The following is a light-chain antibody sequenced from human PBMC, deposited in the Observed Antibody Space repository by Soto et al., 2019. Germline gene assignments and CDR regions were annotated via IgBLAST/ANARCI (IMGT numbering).Light chain of an antibody. CDR1: SSDVGGYNY. CDR3: SSYTSSSTNCV. CDR2: EVS. Sequence: QSVLTQPASVSGSPGQSITISCTGTSSDVGGYNYVSWYQQHPGKAPKLMIYEVSNRPSGVSNRFSGSKSGNTASLTISGLQAEDEADYDCSSYTSSSTNCVFGGGTKLPVL. J-gene: IGLJ3*02. V-gene: IGLV2-14*01.